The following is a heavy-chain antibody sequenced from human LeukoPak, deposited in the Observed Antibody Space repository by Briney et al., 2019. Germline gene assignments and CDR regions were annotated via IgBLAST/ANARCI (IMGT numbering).Heavy chain of an antibody. Sequence: SETLSLTCTVSGGSISSYYWSWIRQPPGKGLEWIGYIYYSGSTNYNPSLKSRVTISVDTSKNQFSLKLSSVTASDTAVYYCARVRWFAEWRYMDVWGKGTTVTISS. D-gene: IGHD3-10*01. CDR3: ARVRWFAEWRYMDV. CDR1: GGSISSYY. CDR2: IYYSGST. V-gene: IGHV4-59*01. J-gene: IGHJ6*03.